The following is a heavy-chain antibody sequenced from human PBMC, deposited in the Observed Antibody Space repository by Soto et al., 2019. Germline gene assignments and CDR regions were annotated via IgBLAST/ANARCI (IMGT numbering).Heavy chain of an antibody. CDR1: GYTFTSYA. Sequence: AASVKVSCKASGYTFTSYAMHLVRQAPGQRLEWMGWINAGNGNTKYSQKFQGRVTITRDTSASTAYMELSSLRSEDTAVYYCARASYGSGSYSYWGQGTLVTVSS. J-gene: IGHJ4*02. CDR3: ARASYGSGSYSY. V-gene: IGHV1-3*01. D-gene: IGHD3-10*01. CDR2: INAGNGNT.